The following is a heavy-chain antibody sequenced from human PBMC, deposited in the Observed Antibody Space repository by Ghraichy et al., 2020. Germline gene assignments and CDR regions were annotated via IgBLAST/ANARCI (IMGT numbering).Heavy chain of an antibody. CDR2: IYYSGST. V-gene: IGHV4-59*08. D-gene: IGHD3-22*01. CDR3: AAAERGDDDSSGYYPLYYYYGMDV. CDR1: GGSISSYY. J-gene: IGHJ6*02. Sequence: SETLSLTCTVSGGSISSYYWSWIRQPPGKGLEWIGYIYYSGSTNYNPSLKSRVTISVDTSKNQFSLKLSSVTAADTVVYYCAAAERGDDDSSGYYPLYYYYGMDVWGQGTTVTVSS.